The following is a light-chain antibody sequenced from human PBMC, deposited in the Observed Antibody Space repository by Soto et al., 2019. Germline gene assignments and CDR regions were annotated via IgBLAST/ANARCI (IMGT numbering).Light chain of an antibody. CDR3: QQYNKWPLT. CDR2: GAS. J-gene: IGKJ4*01. CDR1: QGVSGN. Sequence: EIVMTQSPATLSVSPGERATLSCRASQGVSGNLAWYEQKFGQAPRLLIYGASTRATGIPARFSGSGSGTEFTLTISSLQSEDFAVYYCQQYNKWPLTFGGGTKVEIK. V-gene: IGKV3-15*01.